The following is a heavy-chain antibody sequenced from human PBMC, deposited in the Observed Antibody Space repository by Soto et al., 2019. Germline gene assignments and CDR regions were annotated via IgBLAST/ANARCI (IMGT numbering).Heavy chain of an antibody. Sequence: GGSLRLSCAASGFTFSNAWMNWVRQAPGKGLEWVGRIKSKTDGGTTDYAAPVKGRFTISRDDSKNTLYLQMNSLKTEDTAVYYCTTAQRTWIQLWSRSTWGQGTTVTVSS. D-gene: IGHD5-18*01. CDR3: TTAQRTWIQLWSRST. CDR1: GFTFSNAW. CDR2: IKSKTDGGTT. V-gene: IGHV3-15*07. J-gene: IGHJ6*02.